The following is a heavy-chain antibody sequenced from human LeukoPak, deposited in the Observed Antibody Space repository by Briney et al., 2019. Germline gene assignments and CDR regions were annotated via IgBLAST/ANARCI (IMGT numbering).Heavy chain of an antibody. CDR2: ISSSGSTL. CDR3: ASLPQPDYYYYYGMDV. Sequence: GGSLRLSCAASGFTFSSYEMNWVRQAPGKGLEWVSYISSSGSTLYYADSVKGRFTISRDNAKNSLYLQMNSLRAEDTAVYYCASLPQPDYYYYYGMDVWGQGTTVTVSS. V-gene: IGHV3-48*03. CDR1: GFTFSSYE. D-gene: IGHD1-14*01. J-gene: IGHJ6*02.